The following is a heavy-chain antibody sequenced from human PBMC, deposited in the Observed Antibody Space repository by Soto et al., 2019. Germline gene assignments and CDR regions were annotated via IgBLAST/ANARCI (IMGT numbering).Heavy chain of an antibody. D-gene: IGHD2-15*01. CDR3: ARVLLEYCSGGSCAGEAFDI. CDR1: GGSISSYY. CDR2: IYYSGST. J-gene: IGHJ3*02. Sequence: SETLSLTCTVSGGSISSYYWSWIRQPPGKGLEWIGYIYYSGSTNYNPSLKSRVTISVDTSKNQFSLKLSSVTAADTAVYYCARVLLEYCSGGSCAGEAFDIWGQGTMVTVSS. V-gene: IGHV4-59*01.